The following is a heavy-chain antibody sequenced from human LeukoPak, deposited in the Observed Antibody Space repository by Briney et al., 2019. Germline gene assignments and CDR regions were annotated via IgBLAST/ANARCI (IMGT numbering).Heavy chain of an antibody. CDR3: ARGGAVLWFGELLGY. CDR2: ISAYNGNT. V-gene: IGHV1-18*04. CDR1: GYTFTSYG. J-gene: IGHJ4*02. Sequence: ASVKVSCKASGYTFTSYGISWVRQAPGQGLEWMGWISAYNGNTNYAQKLQGRVTMTTDTSTSTAYMELRSLRSDDTAVYYCARGGAVLWFGELLGYWGQGTLVTVSP. D-gene: IGHD3-10*01.